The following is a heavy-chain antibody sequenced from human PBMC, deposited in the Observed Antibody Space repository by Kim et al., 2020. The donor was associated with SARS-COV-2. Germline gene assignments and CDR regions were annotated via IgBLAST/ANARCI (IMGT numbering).Heavy chain of an antibody. Sequence: GGSLRLSCAASGFTFNNYAMHWVRQAPGKGLEWVSVISGGGSSTYYADSVKGRFTISRDNSKNTVYLQMNSLRAEDTAVYYCAKAVLRYSYYYGMDVWGQGTTVTVSS. CDR2: ISGGGSST. J-gene: IGHJ6*02. CDR1: GFTFNNYA. CDR3: AKAVLRYSYYYGMDV. D-gene: IGHD3-9*01. V-gene: IGHV3-23*01.